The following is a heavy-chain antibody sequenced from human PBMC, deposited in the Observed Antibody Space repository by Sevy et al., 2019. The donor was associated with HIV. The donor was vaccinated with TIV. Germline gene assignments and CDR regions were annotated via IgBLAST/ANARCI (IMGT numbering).Heavy chain of an antibody. Sequence: SQTLSLTCAISGDSVSSNNAAWNWIRQSPSRGLEWLGRTFYRSNWYNDYAVSVKGRITINPDTSKNQLSLQLTSVTPEDTAVYYCARDGLTYGGMDVWGQWTTVTVSS. V-gene: IGHV6-1*01. D-gene: IGHD1-20*01. J-gene: IGHJ6*02. CDR1: GDSVSSNNAA. CDR2: TFYRSNWYN. CDR3: ARDGLTYGGMDV.